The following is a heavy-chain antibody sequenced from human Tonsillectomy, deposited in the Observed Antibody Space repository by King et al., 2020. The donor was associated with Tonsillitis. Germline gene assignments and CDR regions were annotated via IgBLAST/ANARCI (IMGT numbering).Heavy chain of an antibody. CDR1: GFTFSNYT. J-gene: IGHJ4*02. D-gene: IGHD3/OR15-3a*01. CDR2: ISDDGSKK. Sequence: VQLVESGGGVVPPGRSLRLSCAVSGFTFSNYTIHWVRQAPGKGLEWVALISDDGSKKYFADSVKGRFTISRDNSRNTLYLQLNNVRPEDTAVYYCASLTVFGPITVGRDYWGQGTLVAVSS. CDR3: ASLTVFGPITVGRDY. V-gene: IGHV3-30*04.